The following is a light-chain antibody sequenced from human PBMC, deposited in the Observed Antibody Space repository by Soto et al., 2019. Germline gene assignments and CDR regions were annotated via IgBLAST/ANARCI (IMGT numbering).Light chain of an antibody. Sequence: QSVLTQPASVSGSPGQSITISCTGTINNIGTYNLVSWYQQHPGKAPKLLISEVSKRPSGVSNRFSGSKSGNTASLTISGLQAEDEADYYCCSYAGSSTFVVFGGGTKVTVL. CDR2: EVS. CDR3: CSYAGSSTFVV. J-gene: IGLJ2*01. V-gene: IGLV2-23*02. CDR1: INNIGTYNL.